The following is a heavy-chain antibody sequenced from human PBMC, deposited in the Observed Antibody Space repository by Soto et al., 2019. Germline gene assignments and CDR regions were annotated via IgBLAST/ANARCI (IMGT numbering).Heavy chain of an antibody. D-gene: IGHD3-10*01. CDR1: GFTFSAFG. CDR2: ISVSQSYT. CDR3: ARRPPGGGSYDF. J-gene: IGHJ4*02. Sequence: EVLLLESGGGLVQPGGSLRLSCAASGFTFSAFGMTWVRQTPGKGLEWVSAISVSQSYTHYADSVKGRFTISRDNSNDTLYLQMNSLREDDTAVYFCARRPPGGGSYDFWGQGALVTVSS. V-gene: IGHV3-23*01.